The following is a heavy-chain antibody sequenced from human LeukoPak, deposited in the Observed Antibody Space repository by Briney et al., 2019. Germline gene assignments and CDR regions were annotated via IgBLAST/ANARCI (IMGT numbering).Heavy chain of an antibody. V-gene: IGHV4-34*01. Sequence: SETLSLTCAVYGGSFSGYYWSWIRQPPGKGLEWIGEINHSGSTNYNPSLKSRVTISVDTSKNQFSLKLSSVTAADTAVYYCARGPPSYYYYYYYGMDVWGQGTTVTVSS. CDR3: ARGPPSYYYYYYYGMDV. CDR1: GGSFSGYY. CDR2: INHSGST. D-gene: IGHD4-11*01. J-gene: IGHJ6*02.